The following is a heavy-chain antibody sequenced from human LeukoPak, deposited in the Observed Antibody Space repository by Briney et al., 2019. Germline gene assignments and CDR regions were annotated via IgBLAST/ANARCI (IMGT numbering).Heavy chain of an antibody. CDR1: GFTFSSHW. V-gene: IGHV3-74*01. D-gene: IGHD4-23*01. Sequence: PGGSLRLSCAASGFTFSSHWMHWVRQAPGKGLMWVSRINSDGSSTNYADSVKGRFTISRDNSKNTLYLQMNSLRAEDTAVYFCVTTVVGHYFDYWGQGTLVTVSS. CDR2: INSDGSST. CDR3: VTTVVGHYFDY. J-gene: IGHJ4*02.